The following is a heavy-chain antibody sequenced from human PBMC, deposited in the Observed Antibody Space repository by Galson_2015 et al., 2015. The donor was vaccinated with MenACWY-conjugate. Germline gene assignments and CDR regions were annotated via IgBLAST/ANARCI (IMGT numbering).Heavy chain of an antibody. CDR2: INHSGST. D-gene: IGHD4-17*01. CDR1: GGSFSGYY. V-gene: IGHV4-34*01. CDR3: ARSTATNDYGDYYAFDF. Sequence: ETLSLTCAVYGGSFSGYYWNWIRQPPGKGLEWIGEINHSGSTNYNPSLKSRVSTSVDTSKTQFSLRLSSVTAADTAVYYCARSTATNDYGDYYAFDFWGQGTMVTVSS. J-gene: IGHJ3*01.